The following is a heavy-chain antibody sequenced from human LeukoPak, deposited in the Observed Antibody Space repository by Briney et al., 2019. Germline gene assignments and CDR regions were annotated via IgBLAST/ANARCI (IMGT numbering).Heavy chain of an antibody. D-gene: IGHD6-13*01. Sequence: SETLSLTCTVSGGSISSYYWSWIRQPPGKGLEWIGYIYYSGSTNYNPSLKSRVTISVDTSKNQFSLKLSSVTAADTAVYYCARRGSSSWYRYFDLWGRGTLVTVSS. J-gene: IGHJ2*01. V-gene: IGHV4-59*01. CDR2: IYYSGST. CDR3: ARRGSSSWYRYFDL. CDR1: GGSISSYY.